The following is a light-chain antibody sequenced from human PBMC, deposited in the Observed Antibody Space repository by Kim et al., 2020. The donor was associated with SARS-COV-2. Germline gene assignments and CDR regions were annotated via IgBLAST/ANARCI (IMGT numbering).Light chain of an antibody. CDR1: QDIGND. V-gene: IGKV1-17*01. J-gene: IGKJ5*01. CDR3: LQNRTYPIT. Sequence: DIQMTQSPSSLSASMGDRVTITCRASQDIGNDLGWYQQNPGRAPKRLIYGASNLQSGVPSRFSGSGSETEFTLTINSLQPEDFATYFCLQNRTYPITFGQGTRLEIK. CDR2: GAS.